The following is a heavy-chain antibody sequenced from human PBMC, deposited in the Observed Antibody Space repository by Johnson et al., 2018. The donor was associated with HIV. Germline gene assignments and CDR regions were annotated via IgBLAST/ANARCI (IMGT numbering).Heavy chain of an antibody. CDR3: ARATLYYDILTGYQPDAFDI. V-gene: IGHV3-NL1*01. J-gene: IGHJ3*02. Sequence: QVQLVESGGGVVQPGGSLRLSCAASGFTFSSYGMHWVRQAPGKGLEWVSVIYSGGSTYYADSVKGRFTISRDNSKNTLYLQMNSLRAEDTAVYYCARATLYYDILTGYQPDAFDIWGQGTMVTVSS. CDR2: IYSGGST. D-gene: IGHD3-9*01. CDR1: GFTFSSYG.